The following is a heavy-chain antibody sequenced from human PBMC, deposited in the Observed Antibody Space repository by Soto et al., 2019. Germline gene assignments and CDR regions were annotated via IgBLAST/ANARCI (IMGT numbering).Heavy chain of an antibody. CDR3: ARDPVRWELLYPDY. V-gene: IGHV3-30*03. J-gene: IGHJ4*02. D-gene: IGHD1-26*01. CDR1: GFKFSKYGYG. CDR2: ISFDGSNK. Sequence: GGSLRLSCVGSGFKFSKYGYGMHWVRQSPGKGLEWVAFISFDGSNKYSADSVKGRFTISRDNSKSTLYLQMNTLRPEDTAVYYCARDPVRWELLYPDYWGQGTLVTVSS.